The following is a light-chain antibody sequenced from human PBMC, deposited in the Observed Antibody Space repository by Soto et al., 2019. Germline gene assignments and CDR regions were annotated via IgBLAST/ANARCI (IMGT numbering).Light chain of an antibody. CDR2: GAS. CDR3: QQYGSSGT. V-gene: IGKV3-20*01. Sequence: EIVLTQSPGTLSLSPCERATLSCRASQTINSGLAWYQHKRGQAPRLLIYGASNRATGIPDRFSGSGSGTDFTLTISRLEPEDFAVYYCQQYGSSGTFGQGTKVDIK. J-gene: IGKJ1*01. CDR1: QTINSG.